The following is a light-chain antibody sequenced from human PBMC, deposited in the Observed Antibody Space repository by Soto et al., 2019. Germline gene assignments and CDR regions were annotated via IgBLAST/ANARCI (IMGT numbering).Light chain of an antibody. CDR2: YAS. J-gene: IGKJ5*01. V-gene: IGKV3-15*01. CDR1: QSVSNN. CDR3: QQYNNWPPIT. Sequence: EILMTQSPATLSVSPGERATLSCRASQSVSNNVAWYQQKPGQAPRLLIYYASTWATGIPARFSGSGSGTECTLTISSLQSEDFALYYCQQYNNWPPITFGQGTRLEIK.